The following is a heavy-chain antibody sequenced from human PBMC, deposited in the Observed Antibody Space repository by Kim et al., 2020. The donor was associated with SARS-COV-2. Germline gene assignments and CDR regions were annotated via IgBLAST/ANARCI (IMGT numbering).Heavy chain of an antibody. V-gene: IGHV4-34*01. D-gene: IGHD2-21*02. CDR2: INHRGNT. CDR1: GGSFSGYY. CDR3: SRGGGYCGSDCFPFDP. Sequence: SETLSLTCAVYGGSFSGYYWSWIRQPPGKGLEWIGEINHRGNTNYDSPLKSRVTISIDTSKNQFSLMLSSVTAADTAVYYCSRGGGYCGSDCFPFDPWG. J-gene: IGHJ5*02.